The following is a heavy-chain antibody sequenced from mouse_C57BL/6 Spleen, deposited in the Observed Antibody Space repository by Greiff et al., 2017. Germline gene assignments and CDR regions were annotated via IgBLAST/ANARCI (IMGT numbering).Heavy chain of an antibody. J-gene: IGHJ2*02. Sequence: VKVVESGAELVRPGASVTLSCKASGYTFTDYEMHWVKQTPVHGLEWIGAIDPETGGTAYNQKFKGKAILTADKSSSTAYMELRSLTSEYSAVYYCTNCSGTYFDYWGQGTSLTVSS. CDR1: GYTFTDYE. D-gene: IGHD1-1*01. V-gene: IGHV1-15*01. CDR2: IDPETGGT. CDR3: TNCSGTYFDY.